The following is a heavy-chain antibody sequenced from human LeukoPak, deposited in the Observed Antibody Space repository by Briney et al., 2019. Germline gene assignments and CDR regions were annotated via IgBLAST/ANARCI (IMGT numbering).Heavy chain of an antibody. V-gene: IGHV4-39*01. Sequence: SETLSLTCTVSGGSIAATTYHWAWIRKPPGKGLEWIGSISYSGTTYYKPSLKSRVTISVDASKNRFSLNLPSVTAADAALYHCARHRDDYGDYDAFDIWGQGTMVTVSS. J-gene: IGHJ3*02. D-gene: IGHD4-17*01. CDR1: GGSIAATTYH. CDR3: ARHRDDYGDYDAFDI. CDR2: ISYSGTT.